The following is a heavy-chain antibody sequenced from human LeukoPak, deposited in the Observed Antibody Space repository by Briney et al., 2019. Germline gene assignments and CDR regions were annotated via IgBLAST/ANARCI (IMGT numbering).Heavy chain of an antibody. CDR3: ARGGLANNDY. Sequence: ASVKVSCMASGYTFTGYYTHWVRQAPGQGLECVGRINPNSGGTNYAQKFPGRVTLTRDTPTSTAYMELRRLRSDDTAVYYCARGGLANNDYWGQGTLVTVSS. D-gene: IGHD6-19*01. J-gene: IGHJ4*02. V-gene: IGHV1-2*06. CDR1: GYTFTGYY. CDR2: INPNSGGT.